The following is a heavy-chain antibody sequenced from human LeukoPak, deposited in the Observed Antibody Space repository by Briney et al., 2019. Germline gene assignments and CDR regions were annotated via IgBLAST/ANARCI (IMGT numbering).Heavy chain of an antibody. V-gene: IGHV3-23*01. J-gene: IGHJ4*02. D-gene: IGHD2-2*01. CDR3: AKDITVGSWYAYDY. CDR2: VTGSGGTT. CDR1: GFTFSSYG. Sequence: PGGSLRLSCAASGFTFSSYGMSWVRQAPGKGLEWVSAVTGSGGTTYHADSVKGRFTISRDNSKNTLYLQMNSLRAEDTAVYYCAKDITVGSWYAYDYWGQGTLVTVSS.